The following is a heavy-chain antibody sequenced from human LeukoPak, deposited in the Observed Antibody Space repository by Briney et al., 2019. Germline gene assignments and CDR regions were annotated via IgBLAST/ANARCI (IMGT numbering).Heavy chain of an antibody. CDR2: IYSGGST. CDR3: ARDAEFGEKLGY. J-gene: IGHJ4*02. Sequence: PGGSLRLSCAASGFTFSSYAMNWVRQAPGKGLEWVSVIYSGGSTYYADSVKGRFTISRDNSKNTLYLQMNSLRAEDTAVYYCARDAEFGEKLGYWGQGTLVTVSS. V-gene: IGHV3-53*01. D-gene: IGHD3-10*01. CDR1: GFTFSSYA.